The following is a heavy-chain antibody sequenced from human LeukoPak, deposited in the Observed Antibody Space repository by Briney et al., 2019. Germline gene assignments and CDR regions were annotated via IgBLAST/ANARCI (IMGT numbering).Heavy chain of an antibody. CDR3: ARVRTRLAVVTHHWYFDL. Sequence: SETLSLTCAVYGVSFSGYYWSWIRQPPGKGPEWIGEINHSGSTNYNPSLKSRVTISVDTSKNQFSLKLSSVTAADTAVYYCARVRTRLAVVTHHWYFDLWGRGTLVTVSS. CDR2: INHSGST. CDR1: GVSFSGYY. J-gene: IGHJ2*01. D-gene: IGHD4-23*01. V-gene: IGHV4-34*01.